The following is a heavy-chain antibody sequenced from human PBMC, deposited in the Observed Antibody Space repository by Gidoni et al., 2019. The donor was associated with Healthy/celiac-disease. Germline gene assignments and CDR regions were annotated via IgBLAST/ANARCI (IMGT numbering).Heavy chain of an antibody. V-gene: IGHV1-2*02. J-gene: IGHJ4*02. CDR3: ARAGSYDFWSGYKFDY. Sequence: QVQLVQSGAEVKKPGASVKVSCKAPGYTFTGSYRHWVRQAPGQGLEWMGWINPSRSGTNYAQKFQGRVTMTRDTSISTAYMELSRLGSDDTAVYCCARAGSYDFWSGYKFDYWGQGTLVTVSS. D-gene: IGHD3-3*01. CDR1: GYTFTGSY. CDR2: INPSRSGT.